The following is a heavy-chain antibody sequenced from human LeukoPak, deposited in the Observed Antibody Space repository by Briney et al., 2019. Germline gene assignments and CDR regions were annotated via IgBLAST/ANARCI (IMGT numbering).Heavy chain of an antibody. CDR3: AKGLDDYGDSPGEWYFDL. V-gene: IGHV3-9*01. Sequence: PGRSLRLSCAASGFTFDDYAMHWVRQAPGKGLEWVSGISWNSGSIGYADSVKGRFTISRDNAKNSLYLQMNSLRAEDTALYYCAKGLDDYGDSPGEWYFDLWGRGTLVTVSS. J-gene: IGHJ2*01. D-gene: IGHD4-17*01. CDR1: GFTFDDYA. CDR2: ISWNSGSI.